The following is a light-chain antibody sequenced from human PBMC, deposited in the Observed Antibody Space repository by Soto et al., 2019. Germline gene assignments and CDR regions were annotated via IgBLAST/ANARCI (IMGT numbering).Light chain of an antibody. CDR3: LQYSLNPHT. V-gene: IGKV1-5*03. CDR2: KAS. CDR1: QSVNSW. Sequence: DIQMTQSPSTLSASVGDRVTITCRASQSVNSWLAWYQQKPGEVPKLLICKASNLESGVPSRFSGSGSGTEVTLTISSLQPDDFATYYCLQYSLNPHTFGGGTKVET. J-gene: IGKJ4*01.